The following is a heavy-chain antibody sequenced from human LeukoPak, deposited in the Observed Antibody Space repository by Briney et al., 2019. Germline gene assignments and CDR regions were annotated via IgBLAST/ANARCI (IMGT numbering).Heavy chain of an antibody. V-gene: IGHV4-59*08. Sequence: SETLSLTCTVSGGSISSYYWSWIQQPPGKGLEWIGYIYYSGSTNYNPSLKSRVTISVDTSKNQFSLKLSSVTAADTAVYYCARLNYDFWSGYHNYFDYWGQGTLVTVSS. J-gene: IGHJ4*02. CDR2: IYYSGST. CDR1: GGSISSYY. CDR3: ARLNYDFWSGYHNYFDY. D-gene: IGHD3-3*01.